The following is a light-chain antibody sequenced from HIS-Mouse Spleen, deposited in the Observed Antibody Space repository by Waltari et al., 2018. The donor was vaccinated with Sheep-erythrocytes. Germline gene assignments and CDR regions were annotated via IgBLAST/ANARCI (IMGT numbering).Light chain of an antibody. Sequence: QSALTQPRSVSGSPGQSVTISCTGTRSDVGGYNYFSWYQQHPGKAPKLMIYDVSKRPSGVPDRFSGSKSGNTASLTISGLQAEDEADYYCCSYAGSYTFWVFGGGTKLTVL. CDR3: CSYAGSYTFWV. J-gene: IGLJ3*02. CDR2: DVS. V-gene: IGLV2-11*01. CDR1: RSDVGGYNY.